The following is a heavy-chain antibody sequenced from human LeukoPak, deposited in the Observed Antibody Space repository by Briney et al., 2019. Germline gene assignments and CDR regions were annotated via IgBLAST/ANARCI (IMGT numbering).Heavy chain of an antibody. CDR2: MNPNSGNT. CDR3: AGGPIVVVPAASPRYYYYYMDV. CDR1: GYTFTSYV. J-gene: IGHJ6*03. V-gene: IGHV1-8*01. D-gene: IGHD2-2*01. Sequence: ASVKVSCKASGYTFTSYVINWVRQATGQGLEWMGWMNPNSGNTGYAQKFQGRVTMTRNTSISTAYMELSSLRSEDTAVYYCAGGPIVVVPAASPRYYYYYMDVWGKGTTVTVSS.